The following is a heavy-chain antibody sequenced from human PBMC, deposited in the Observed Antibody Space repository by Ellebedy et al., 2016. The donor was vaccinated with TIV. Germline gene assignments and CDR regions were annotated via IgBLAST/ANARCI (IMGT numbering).Heavy chain of an antibody. CDR3: ARDRVAVAGHYGMDV. J-gene: IGHJ6*02. CDR1: GFTFSDYY. CDR2: ISSSGSTI. D-gene: IGHD6-19*01. Sequence: GESLKISXAASGFTFSDYYMSWIRQAPGKGLEWVSYISSSGSTIYYADSVKGRFTISRDNAKNSLYLQMNSLRAEDTAVYYCARDRVAVAGHYGMDVWGQGTTVTVSS. V-gene: IGHV3-11*01.